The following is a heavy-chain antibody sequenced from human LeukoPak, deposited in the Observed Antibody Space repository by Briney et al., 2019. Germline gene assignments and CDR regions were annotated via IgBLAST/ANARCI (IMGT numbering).Heavy chain of an antibody. CDR3: ARVGSGSYPRRWDFDY. V-gene: IGHV1-46*02. D-gene: IGHD1-26*01. Sequence: GASVKVSCKASGYIFNHFYMHWVRQAPGQGLEWMGRINPSGGGTDDAQRFQGRVTLTRDTSTSTVYMDLSSLRSEDTAVYYCARVGSGSYPRRWDFDYWGQGTLVTVSS. CDR2: INPSGGGT. J-gene: IGHJ4*02. CDR1: GYIFNHFY.